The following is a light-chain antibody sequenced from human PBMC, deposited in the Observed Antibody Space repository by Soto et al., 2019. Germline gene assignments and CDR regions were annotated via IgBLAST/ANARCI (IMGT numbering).Light chain of an antibody. J-gene: IGKJ2*01. Sequence: EIVLTQSPATLSLSPGERATLSCRASQRVRTYLTWYQQKPGQAPRLLIYDASNRATGIPARFSGSGSGTDFTLTISSLEPEDFAVYYCEQRSHWPPYTFGQGTKLEIK. CDR1: QRVRTY. CDR2: DAS. CDR3: EQRSHWPPYT. V-gene: IGKV3-11*01.